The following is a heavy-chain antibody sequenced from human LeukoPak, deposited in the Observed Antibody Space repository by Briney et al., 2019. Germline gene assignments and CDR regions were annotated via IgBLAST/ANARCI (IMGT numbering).Heavy chain of an antibody. CDR1: GYSFTNYW. D-gene: IGHD2-2*01. CDR2: IYPGDSNT. Sequence: GESLKISCKASGYSFTNYWIGWVRQLPGKGLEWMGIIYPGDSNTRYSPSFQGQVTISADKAITTAYLQWSSLKASDTAIYYCARGPYCSSTSCYSPYYSYYMDFWGKGTTVTV. V-gene: IGHV5-51*01. CDR3: ARGPYCSSTSCYSPYYSYYMDF. J-gene: IGHJ6*03.